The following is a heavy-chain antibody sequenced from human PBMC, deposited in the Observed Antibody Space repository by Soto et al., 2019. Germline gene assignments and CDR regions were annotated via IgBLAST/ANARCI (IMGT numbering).Heavy chain of an antibody. CDR1: GFTFSSYA. J-gene: IGHJ4*02. Sequence: PGGSLRLSCAASGFTFSSYAMSWVRQAPGKGLEWVSGISVRGGSTYYADSVKGRFTISRDNSKNTVYLQMNSLRADDTAVYFCAKLRFGDLDYFFDFWGQGTLVTVSS. CDR3: AKLRFGDLDYFFDF. D-gene: IGHD3-10*01. CDR2: ISVRGGST. V-gene: IGHV3-23*01.